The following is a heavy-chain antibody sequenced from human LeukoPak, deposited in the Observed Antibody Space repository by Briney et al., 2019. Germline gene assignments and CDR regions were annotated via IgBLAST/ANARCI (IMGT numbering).Heavy chain of an antibody. V-gene: IGHV4-61*01. CDR2: IYYSGST. CDR1: GYSINSGYY. CDR3: ARVTGYTIEDYFDY. J-gene: IGHJ4*02. Sequence: TASETLSLTCTVSGYSINSGYYWSWIRQPPGKGLEWIGYIYYSGSTNYNPSLKSRVTISVKTSKNQFSLKLRSVTAADTAVYYCARVTGYTIEDYFDYWGQGTLVTVSS. D-gene: IGHD3-9*01.